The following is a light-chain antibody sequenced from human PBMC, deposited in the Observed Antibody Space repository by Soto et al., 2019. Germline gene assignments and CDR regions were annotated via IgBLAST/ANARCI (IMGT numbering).Light chain of an antibody. V-gene: IGKV3-20*01. CDR3: QQYVSSPWA. CDR2: GAS. J-gene: IGKJ1*01. CDR1: QSVTNSF. Sequence: EIVFAQSPGTLPLSPGERATLSCRASQSVTNSFLAWYQQKPGQAPRLLIYGASRRATGIPDRFTGSGSGTDFTLTISRXEPEDFAVYYCQQYVSSPWAFGQGTKVDIK.